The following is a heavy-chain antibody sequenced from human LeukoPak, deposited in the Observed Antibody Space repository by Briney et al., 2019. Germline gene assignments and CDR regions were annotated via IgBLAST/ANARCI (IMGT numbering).Heavy chain of an antibody. J-gene: IGHJ4*02. Sequence: GGSLRLSCAASGFTFSSYGMHWVRQAPGKGLEWVAVIWYDGSNKYYADSVKGRFTISGDNSKNTLYLQMNSLRAEDTAVYYCARADYYDSSGYTFDYWGQGTLVTVSS. V-gene: IGHV3-33*01. D-gene: IGHD3-22*01. CDR2: IWYDGSNK. CDR1: GFTFSSYG. CDR3: ARADYYDSSGYTFDY.